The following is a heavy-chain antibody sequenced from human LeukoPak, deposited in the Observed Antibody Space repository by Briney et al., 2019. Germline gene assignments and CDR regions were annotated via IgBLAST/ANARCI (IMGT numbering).Heavy chain of an antibody. Sequence: GRSLRLSCAASGFTFDDYAMHWVRHAPGKGLEWVSGISWNSGSIGYADSVKGRFTISRDNAKNSLYLQMNSLRAEDTALYYCAKDSGYDFWALVDWGQGTLVTVSS. V-gene: IGHV3-9*01. CDR2: ISWNSGSI. D-gene: IGHD3-3*01. CDR1: GFTFDDYA. CDR3: AKDSGYDFWALVD. J-gene: IGHJ4*02.